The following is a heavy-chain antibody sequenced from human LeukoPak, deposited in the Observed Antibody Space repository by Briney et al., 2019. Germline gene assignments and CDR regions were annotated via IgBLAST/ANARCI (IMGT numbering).Heavy chain of an antibody. CDR2: ISGSGPGI. CDR3: ARVYYDSSGYHNWFDT. V-gene: IGHV3-48*03. J-gene: IGHJ5*02. Sequence: GGSLRLSCAASGFTFSSYAMSWVRQAPGKGLEWVSYISGSGPGIYYADSVKGRFTISRDNAKNSLYLQMSSLRAEDTAVYYCARVYYDSSGYHNWFDTWGQGTLVTVSS. D-gene: IGHD3-22*01. CDR1: GFTFSSYA.